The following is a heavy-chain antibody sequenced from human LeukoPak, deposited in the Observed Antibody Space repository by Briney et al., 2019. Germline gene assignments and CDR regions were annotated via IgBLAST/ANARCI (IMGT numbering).Heavy chain of an antibody. CDR2: IKQDGSEK. J-gene: IGHJ4*02. D-gene: IGHD6-6*01. CDR3: ASRGWSIAAATKPTKVDY. CDR1: GFTFSSYW. Sequence: GGSLRLSCAASGFTFSSYWMSWVRQSPGKGLEWVANIKQDGSEKYYVDSVKGRFTISRDKAKNSLYLQMNSLRAEDTAVYYCASRGWSIAAATKPTKVDYWGQGTLVTVSS. V-gene: IGHV3-7*01.